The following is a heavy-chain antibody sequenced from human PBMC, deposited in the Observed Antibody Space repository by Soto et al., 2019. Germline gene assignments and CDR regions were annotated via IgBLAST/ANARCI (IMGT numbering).Heavy chain of an antibody. CDR2: INTDGSNT. J-gene: IGHJ4*02. CDR1: GFTFGSYW. CDR3: ARSLSASPDY. V-gene: IGHV3-74*01. Sequence: GSLRLSCAASGFTFGSYWMHWVRQAPGKGLVWVSRINTDGSNTGYADSVKGRFTISRDNAKNTLYLQMNILRAEDTAVYYCARSLSASPDYWGQGTLVTVSS. D-gene: IGHD2-2*01.